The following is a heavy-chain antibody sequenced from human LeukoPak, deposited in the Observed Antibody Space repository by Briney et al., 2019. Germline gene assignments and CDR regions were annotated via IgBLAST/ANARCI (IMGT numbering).Heavy chain of an antibody. CDR1: GFMFSDYF. V-gene: IGHV3-11*05. CDR2: ISSNSKYT. CDR3: ARDNGNKYYFDY. Sequence: GGSLRLSCAASGFMFSDYFMSWIRQAPGEELEWISYISSNSKYTKYADSAKGRFTISRDNAKKSLYLQMNSLRAEDTAVYYCARDNGNKYYFDYWGQGTLVTVSS. J-gene: IGHJ4*02. D-gene: IGHD2-8*01.